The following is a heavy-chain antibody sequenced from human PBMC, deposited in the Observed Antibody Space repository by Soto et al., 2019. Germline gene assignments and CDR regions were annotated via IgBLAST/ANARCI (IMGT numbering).Heavy chain of an antibody. CDR3: ARHYCVITTCYQFDI. CDR1: GGSISSGGYY. V-gene: IGHV4-61*08. Sequence: SETLSLTCTVSGGSISSGGYYWSWIRQHPGKGLEWIGYIYYSGSTNYNPSLKSRVTISVDTSKNQFSLKLSPVTAADTAVYYCARHYCVITTCYQFDIWGQGTLVTVSS. CDR2: IYYSGST. D-gene: IGHD2-2*01. J-gene: IGHJ3*02.